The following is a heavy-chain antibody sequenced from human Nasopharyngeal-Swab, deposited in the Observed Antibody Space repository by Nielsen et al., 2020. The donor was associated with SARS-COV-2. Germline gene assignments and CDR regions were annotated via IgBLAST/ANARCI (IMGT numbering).Heavy chain of an antibody. CDR2: IKSKTDGGTT. J-gene: IGHJ3*02. CDR3: TTRGVVYCGGDCYSPGAFDI. V-gene: IGHV3-15*01. D-gene: IGHD2-21*02. Sequence: ETLSLTCAASGFTFSNAWMSWVRQAPGKGLEWVGRIKSKTDGGTTDYAAPVKGRFTISRDDSKNTLYLQMNSLKTEDTAVYYCTTRGVVYCGGDCYSPGAFDIWGQGTMVTVSS. CDR1: GFTFSNAW.